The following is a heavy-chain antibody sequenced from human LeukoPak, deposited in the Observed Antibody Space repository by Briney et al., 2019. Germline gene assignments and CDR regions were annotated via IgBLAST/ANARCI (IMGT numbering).Heavy chain of an antibody. CDR1: GYTFTSYY. J-gene: IGHJ4*02. D-gene: IGHD1-26*01. V-gene: IGHV1-46*01. CDR2: INPSGGST. CDR3: ARASATEVGATSS. Sequence: ASVKVSCKASGYTFTSYYMHWVRQAPGQGLEWMGIINPSGGSTSYAQKLQGRVTMTTDTSTSTAYMELRSLRSDDTAVYYCARASATEVGATSSWGQGTLVTVSS.